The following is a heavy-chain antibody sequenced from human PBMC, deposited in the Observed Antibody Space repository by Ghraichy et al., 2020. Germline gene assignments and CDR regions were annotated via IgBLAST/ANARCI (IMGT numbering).Heavy chain of an antibody. V-gene: IGHV3-9*01. Sequence: GGSLRLSCAASGFIFDDYALHWVRQAPGEGLEWVSGINWNSDTIAYADSVKGRFTISRDDAKNSLYLQMNSLRSEDTALYYCARGTGGYTYGNFDYWGQGTLVTVSS. CDR2: INWNSDTI. CDR3: ARGTGGYTYGNFDY. D-gene: IGHD5-18*01. CDR1: GFIFDDYA. J-gene: IGHJ4*02.